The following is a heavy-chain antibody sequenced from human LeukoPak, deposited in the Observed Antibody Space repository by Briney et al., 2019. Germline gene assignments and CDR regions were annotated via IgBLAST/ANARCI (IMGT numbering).Heavy chain of an antibody. J-gene: IGHJ3*02. D-gene: IGHD7-27*01. Sequence: ASVKVSCKASGYTFTSYYMHWVRQAPGQGLEWMGITNPSGGSTSYAQKFQGRVTMTRDTSTSTVYMELSSLRSEDTAVYYCAREELGLGAFDIWGQGTMVTVSS. CDR1: GYTFTSYY. CDR2: TNPSGGST. CDR3: AREELGLGAFDI. V-gene: IGHV1-46*01.